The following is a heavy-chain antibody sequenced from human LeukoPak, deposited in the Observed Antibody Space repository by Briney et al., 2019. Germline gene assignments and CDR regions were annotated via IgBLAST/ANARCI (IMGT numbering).Heavy chain of an antibody. Sequence: SETLSLTCTVSGVSISAYHWTWIRQPAGKRLEWIGRIYANGITSYNPSLESRLTISLDTSKNQLSLRLSSVTAADTALYYCAKRDGDFWGQGTLVTVSS. CDR2: IYANGIT. V-gene: IGHV4-4*07. CDR3: AKRDGDF. CDR1: GVSISAYH. J-gene: IGHJ4*02.